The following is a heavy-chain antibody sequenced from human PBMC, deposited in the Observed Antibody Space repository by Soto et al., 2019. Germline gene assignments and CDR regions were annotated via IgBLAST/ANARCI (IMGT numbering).Heavy chain of an antibody. J-gene: IGHJ6*02. D-gene: IGHD6-19*01. CDR3: ASPIAVAGTDYYYGMDV. V-gene: IGHV4-39*01. CDR1: GGSISSSSYY. CDR2: IYYSGRT. Sequence: QLQLQESGPGLVKPSETLSLTCTVSGGSISSSSYYWGWIRQPPGKGLEWIGSIYYSGRTYYNPSHKSRVTISVDTSKNQFSLKLSSVTAADTAVYYCASPIAVAGTDYYYGMDVWGQGTTVTVSS.